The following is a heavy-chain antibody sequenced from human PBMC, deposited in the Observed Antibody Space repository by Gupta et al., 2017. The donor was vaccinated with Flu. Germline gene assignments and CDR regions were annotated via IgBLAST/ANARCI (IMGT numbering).Heavy chain of an antibody. D-gene: IGHD6-13*01. J-gene: IGHJ2*01. CDR3: ARGLFRIAAAGIRRARYFDL. Sequence: QVQLQQWGAGLLKPSETLSLTCAVYGGSFSGYYWSWIRQPPGKGLEWIGEINHSGSTNYNPSLKSRVTISVDTSKNQFSLKLSSVTAADTAVYYCARGLFRIAAAGIRRARYFDLWGRGTLVTVSS. CDR1: GGSFSGYY. V-gene: IGHV4-34*01. CDR2: INHSGST.